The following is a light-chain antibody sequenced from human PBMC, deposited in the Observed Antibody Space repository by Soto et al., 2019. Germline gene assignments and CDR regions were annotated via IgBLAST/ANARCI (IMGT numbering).Light chain of an antibody. V-gene: IGKV3-20*01. CDR1: QSVSSSY. CDR2: GAS. J-gene: IGKJ1*01. CDR3: QQYSSYPT. Sequence: EIVLTQSPCTLSLSPGERATLSCRASQSVSSSYLAWSQQKPGQAPRLLSYGASSRAPGIPDRFSGSGSGTEFTLTISGLQSDDFATYYCQQYSSYPTFGQGTKVDI.